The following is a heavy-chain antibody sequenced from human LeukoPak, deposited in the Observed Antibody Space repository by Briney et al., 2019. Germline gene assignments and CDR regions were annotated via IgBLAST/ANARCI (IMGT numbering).Heavy chain of an antibody. CDR1: GYTFTAYY. J-gene: IGHJ5*02. V-gene: IGHV1-2*02. CDR3: ARGFGADL. CDR2: IKPNIGGA. Sequence: ASVKVACNASGYTFTAYYLVWVRQAPGQGNEWMGWIKPNIGGANYARKFQRRVTMPRDTSITADYIELSRLTSDVPGVYDCARGFGADLWGHGTGVTVSS. D-gene: IGHD3-16*01.